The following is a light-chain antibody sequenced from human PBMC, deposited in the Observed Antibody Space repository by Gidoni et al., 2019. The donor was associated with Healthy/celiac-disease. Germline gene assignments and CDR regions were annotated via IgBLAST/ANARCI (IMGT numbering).Light chain of an antibody. CDR3: AAWDDSLNGV. CDR2: SNN. V-gene: IGLV1-44*01. Sequence: QSVLTQPPSASGTPGQRVTISCSGSGSNIGSNTVNWYQQLPGTAPKLLIYSNNQRPSGVPYRFSGSKSGTSASLAISGLQSEDEADYYCAAWDDSLNGVFGGGTKLTVL. J-gene: IGLJ3*02. CDR1: GSNIGSNT.